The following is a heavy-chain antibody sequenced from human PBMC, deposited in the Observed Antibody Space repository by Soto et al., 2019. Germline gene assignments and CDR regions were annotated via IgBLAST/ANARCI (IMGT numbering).Heavy chain of an antibody. Sequence: QVQLQESGPGLVKPSETLSLTCTVSGCSISGYYWSWIRQPPGTGLEWIVYCYSSVSTDSNPSLRSRVTISVDKSKNQFSLKLSSVTAADTAVYDWARHSTIDRKSLDYWGQGTLVTVSS. D-gene: IGHD2-2*01. CDR3: ARHSTIDRKSLDY. CDR1: GCSISGYY. CDR2: CYSSVST. V-gene: IGHV4-59*08. J-gene: IGHJ4*02.